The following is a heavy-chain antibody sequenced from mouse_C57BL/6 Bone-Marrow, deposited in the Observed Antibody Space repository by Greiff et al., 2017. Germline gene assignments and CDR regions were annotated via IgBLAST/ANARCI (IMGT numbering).Heavy chain of an antibody. CDR2: IYPRDGST. Sequence: VQLQQSGPELVKPGASVKLSCKASGYTFTSYVINWVKQRPGQGLEWIGWIYPRDGSTKYNEKFKGKATLTVDTSSSTAYLELHSLTSEDSAVYFCARLECDGSSGDWYFDVWGTGTTVTVSS. CDR3: ARLECDGSSGDWYFDV. V-gene: IGHV1-85*01. J-gene: IGHJ1*03. D-gene: IGHD1-1*01. CDR1: GYTFTSYV.